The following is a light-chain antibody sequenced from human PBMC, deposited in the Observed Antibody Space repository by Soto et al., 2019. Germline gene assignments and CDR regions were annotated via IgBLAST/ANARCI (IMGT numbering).Light chain of an antibody. V-gene: IGLV2-8*01. Sequence: QSVLTQPPSASGSPGQSVTISCTGTSSDVGGYNYVSWYQQHPGKAPKLMISDVSKRPSGVPDRFSGSKSGETASLAVSGLQAEDEADYYCSSYVGSHSFVFGTGTKLTVL. CDR1: SSDVGGYNY. CDR2: DVS. CDR3: SSYVGSHSFV. J-gene: IGLJ1*01.